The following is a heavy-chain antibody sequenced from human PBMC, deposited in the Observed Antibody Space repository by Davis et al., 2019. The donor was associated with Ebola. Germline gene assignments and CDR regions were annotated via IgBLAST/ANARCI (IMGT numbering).Heavy chain of an antibody. Sequence: ASVKVSCKASAYTLISYGFSWVRQAPGQGLEWMGWISAYNGNTNYAQKIQGRVTMTRDTSTCTAYMELRSLRSDDTAVYYCTRVSVLDAFDMWGQGTMVTVSS. D-gene: IGHD2/OR15-2a*01. V-gene: IGHV1-18*01. CDR1: AYTLISYG. CDR3: TRVSVLDAFDM. CDR2: ISAYNGNT. J-gene: IGHJ3*02.